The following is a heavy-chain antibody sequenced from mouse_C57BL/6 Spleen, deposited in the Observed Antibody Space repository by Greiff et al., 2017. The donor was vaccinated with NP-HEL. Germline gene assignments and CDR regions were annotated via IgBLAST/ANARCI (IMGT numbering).Heavy chain of an antibody. V-gene: IGHV5-17*01. Sequence: EVQVVESGGGLVKPGGSLKLSCAASGFTFSDYGMHWVRQAPEKGLEWVAYISSGSSTIYYADKVKGRFTFSRDNAKNTLFLQMTRLRSEDTAMYYGARRTDYGSYYALDDWGQGTSVTVSS. CDR3: ARRTDYGSYYALDD. D-gene: IGHD1-1*01. J-gene: IGHJ4*01. CDR2: ISSGSSTI. CDR1: GFTFSDYG.